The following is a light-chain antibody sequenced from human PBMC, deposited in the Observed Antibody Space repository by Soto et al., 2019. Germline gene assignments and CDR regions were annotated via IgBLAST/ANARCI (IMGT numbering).Light chain of an antibody. V-gene: IGKV3-15*01. CDR2: GAS. J-gene: IGKJ1*01. Sequence: EIVMTQSPATLSVSPGERATLSCRASQSVSSNLAWYQQKPGQAPRLLIYGASTRATGIPARFSGSGSGTEFTLTISSLQSADVAVYYCQQYNNWPRTFGQGTKVEIK. CDR1: QSVSSN. CDR3: QQYNNWPRT.